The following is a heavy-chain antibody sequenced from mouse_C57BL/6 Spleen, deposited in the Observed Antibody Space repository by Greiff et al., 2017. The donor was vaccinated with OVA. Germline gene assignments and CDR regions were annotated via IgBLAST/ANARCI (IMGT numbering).Heavy chain of an antibody. Sequence: EVHLVESGGGLVKPGGSLKLSCAASGFTFSDYGMHWVRQAPEKGLEWVAYISSGSSTIYYADTVKGRFTISRDNAKNTLFLQVTSLRSEDTAMYYCARQGITTVVATDWGQGTTLTVSS. D-gene: IGHD1-1*01. CDR1: GFTFSDYG. J-gene: IGHJ2*01. CDR3: ARQGITTVVATD. CDR2: ISSGSSTI. V-gene: IGHV5-17*01.